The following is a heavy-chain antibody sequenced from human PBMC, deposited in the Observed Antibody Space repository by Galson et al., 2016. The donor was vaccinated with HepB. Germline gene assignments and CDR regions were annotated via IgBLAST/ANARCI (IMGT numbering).Heavy chain of an antibody. V-gene: IGHV1-18*04. CDR2: ISVYNGDT. CDR1: GYTFDSYG. J-gene: IGHJ4*02. D-gene: IGHD6-19*01. Sequence: SVKVSCKASGYTFDSYGISWVRLAPGLGLEWMGWISVYNGDTKFAQKFHDRVTMTRDTSTDTAYMELTGLTPDDTAVYYCARGGRWLPFDYWGQGSLVTVSS. CDR3: ARGGRWLPFDY.